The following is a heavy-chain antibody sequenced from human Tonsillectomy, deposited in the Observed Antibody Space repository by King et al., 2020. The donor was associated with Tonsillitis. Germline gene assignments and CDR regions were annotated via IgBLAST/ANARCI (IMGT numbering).Heavy chain of an antibody. Sequence: VQLVESGGGLVQPGGSLRLSCAASGFTFSTYWMSWVRQAPGKGLEWVANIKQDVSERYYVDSVEGRFTISRDNAKNSLILQMSSLRAEDTAVYYCARVLVGVAFRPRYFDLWGRGTLVTVSS. D-gene: IGHD1-26*01. J-gene: IGHJ2*01. CDR2: IKQDVSER. CDR1: GFTFSTYW. CDR3: ARVLVGVAFRPRYFDL. V-gene: IGHV3-7*03.